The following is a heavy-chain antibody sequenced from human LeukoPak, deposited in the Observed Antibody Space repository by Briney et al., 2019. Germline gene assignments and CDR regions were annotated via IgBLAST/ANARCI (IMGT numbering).Heavy chain of an antibody. V-gene: IGHV1-69*04. J-gene: IGHJ5*02. CDR3: AREGPAYCSSTSCYELGFDP. CDR2: IIPTLGIA. D-gene: IGHD2-2*01. CDR1: GGTFSSYT. Sequence: SVKVSCKASGGTFSSYTISWVRQAPGQGLEWMGRIIPTLGIANYAQKFQGRVTITADKSTSTAYMELSSLRSEDTAVYYCAREGPAYCSSTSCYELGFDPWGQGTLVTVSS.